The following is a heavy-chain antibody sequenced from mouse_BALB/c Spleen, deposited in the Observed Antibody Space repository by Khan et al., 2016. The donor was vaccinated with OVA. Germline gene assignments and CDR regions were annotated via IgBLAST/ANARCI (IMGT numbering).Heavy chain of an antibody. CDR2: ISSGSSTI. CDR1: GFTFSGFG. J-gene: IGHJ3*01. D-gene: IGHD1-1*01. CDR3: ARSDYYGVAY. Sequence: EVELVESGGGLVQPGGSRKLSCVASGFTFSGFGMHWVRQVPEKGLEWVAYISSGSSTIYYADTLKGRFTISRDNPKNTLFLQMTSLRSEDTAMYYCARSDYYGVAYWGLGTLVTVSA. V-gene: IGHV5-17*02.